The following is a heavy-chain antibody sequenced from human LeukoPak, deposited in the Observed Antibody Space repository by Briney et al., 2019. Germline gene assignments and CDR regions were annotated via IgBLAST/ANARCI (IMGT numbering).Heavy chain of an antibody. J-gene: IGHJ4*02. D-gene: IGHD1-7*01. Sequence: PGGSLRLSCAASGFTFSNHWMHWVRQAPEKGLVWVSRISGDGSSTRYADSVKGRFTISRDNAKNTLFLQMNSLRAEDTAVYYCARDNNWNYPDYWGQGTLVTVSS. CDR3: ARDNNWNYPDY. V-gene: IGHV3-74*01. CDR1: GFTFSNHW. CDR2: ISGDGSST.